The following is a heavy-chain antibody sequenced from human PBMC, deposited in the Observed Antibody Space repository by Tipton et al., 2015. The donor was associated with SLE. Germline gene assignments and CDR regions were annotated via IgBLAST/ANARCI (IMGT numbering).Heavy chain of an antibody. J-gene: IGHJ5*02. CDR1: GGSFSGYY. D-gene: IGHD5-18*01. CDR3: ARGYTLS. Sequence: TLSLTCAVYGGSFSGYYWSWIRQPPGKGLEWIGYIYYSGSTNYNPSLKSRVTISVDTSKNQFSLRLSSVTAADTAVYYCARGYTLSWGQGTLVTVSS. V-gene: IGHV4-59*12. CDR2: IYYSGST.